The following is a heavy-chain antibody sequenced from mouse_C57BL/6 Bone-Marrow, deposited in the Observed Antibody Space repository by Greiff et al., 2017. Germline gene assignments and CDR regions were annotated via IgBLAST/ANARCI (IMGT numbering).Heavy chain of an antibody. V-gene: IGHV1-50*01. Sequence: QVQLQQPGAELVKPGASVKLSCKASGYTFTSYWMQWVKQRPGQGLEWIGEIDPSDSYTNYNQKVKGKATLTIDSSSSTAYMQLSSLTSEDSAVYYYALMRFDYWGQGTTLTVSS. D-gene: IGHD6-5*01. J-gene: IGHJ2*01. CDR3: ALMRFDY. CDR1: GYTFTSYW. CDR2: IDPSDSYT.